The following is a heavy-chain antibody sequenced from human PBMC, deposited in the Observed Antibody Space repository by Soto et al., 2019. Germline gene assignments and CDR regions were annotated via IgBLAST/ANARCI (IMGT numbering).Heavy chain of an antibody. CDR2: ISHSGST. V-gene: IGHV4-4*02. Sequence: PSDTLSPTCAVCGGSISSSNGRSMVRKPPGKGLEWIGKISHSGSTNYNPSLKSRVTISVDKSKTQFSLNLSSVTAADTAVYYCATISTGLDYYFDYGGQGTLVTDSA. J-gene: IGHJ4*02. D-gene: IGHD2-2*01. CDR3: ATISTGLDYYFDY. CDR1: GGSISSSNG.